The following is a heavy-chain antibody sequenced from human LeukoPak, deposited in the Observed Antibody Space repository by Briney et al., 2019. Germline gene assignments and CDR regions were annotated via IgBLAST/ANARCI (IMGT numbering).Heavy chain of an antibody. J-gene: IGHJ3*01. Sequence: PGGSLRLSCAASGFTFGNYRMSWVRQAPGRGLEWVADIKQDGTQKYYVDSVEGRITISRDNIKNSLYLQVNSLRVEDTAVYYCARDCGSDCSQAFDLWGQGTMVTVSS. CDR2: IKQDGTQK. CDR3: ARDCGSDCSQAFDL. D-gene: IGHD2-21*02. CDR1: GFTFGNYR. V-gene: IGHV3-7*05.